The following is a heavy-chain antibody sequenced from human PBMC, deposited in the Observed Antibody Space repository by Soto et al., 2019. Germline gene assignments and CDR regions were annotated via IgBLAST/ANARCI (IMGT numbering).Heavy chain of an antibody. CDR2: ISAYNGNT. D-gene: IGHD3-22*01. J-gene: IGHJ4*02. Sequence: QVKLVQSGTEVKKPGASMKVSCKASGYSFGTSGISWVRQAPGQGLEWMGWISAYNGNTNYEQILQDRVTMTTDTSANTAYLELRSLRSDDTAVYYCARAGQYYDSSGYANWGQGTLVTVSS. CDR3: ARAGQYYDSSGYAN. CDR1: GYSFGTSG. V-gene: IGHV1-18*01.